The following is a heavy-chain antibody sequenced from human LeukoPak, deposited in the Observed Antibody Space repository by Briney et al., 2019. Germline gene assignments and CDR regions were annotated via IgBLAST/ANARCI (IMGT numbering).Heavy chain of an antibody. CDR1: GGSISSYN. CDR2: IYYSGST. V-gene: IGHV4-59*01. J-gene: IGHJ4*02. D-gene: IGHD5-12*01. Sequence: PSDTLSLTCTVSGGSISSYNCSWIRQPPGKGLEWMGYIYYSGSTNYNPSLKSRVTISVDTSKNQFSLKLSSVTAADTAVYYCARDRVSGYDRGGFDYWGQGTLVTVSS. CDR3: ARDRVSGYDRGGFDY.